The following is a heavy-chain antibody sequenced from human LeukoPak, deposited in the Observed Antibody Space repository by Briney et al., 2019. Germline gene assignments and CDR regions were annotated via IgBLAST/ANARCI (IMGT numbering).Heavy chain of an antibody. J-gene: IGHJ6*02. CDR2: ISSSSGTI. CDR3: AREVDTAMVTGYYGMDV. V-gene: IGHV3-48*01. D-gene: IGHD5-18*01. CDR1: GFTFSSYS. Sequence: PGGSLRLSCAASGFTFSSYSMNWVRQAPGKGLEWVSYISSSSGTIYYADSVKGRFTISRDNAKNSLYLQMNSLRAEDTAVYYCAREVDTAMVTGYYGMDVWGQGTTVTVSS.